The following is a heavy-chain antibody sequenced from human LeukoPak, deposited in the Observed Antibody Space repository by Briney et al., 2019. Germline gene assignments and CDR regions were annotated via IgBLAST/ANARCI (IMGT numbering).Heavy chain of an antibody. CDR1: GFTFSSYA. CDR2: LSYDGSDK. D-gene: IGHD3-10*01. V-gene: IGHV3-30-3*01. CDR3: ARDMRFGELLPTSIFDY. J-gene: IGHJ4*02. Sequence: GRSLRLSCAASGFTFSSYAMHWVGRPQGRGLGGGPFLSYDGSDKYYADSVKGRFTISRDNSKNTLYLQMNSLRAEDTAVYYCARDMRFGELLPTSIFDYWGQGTLVTVSS.